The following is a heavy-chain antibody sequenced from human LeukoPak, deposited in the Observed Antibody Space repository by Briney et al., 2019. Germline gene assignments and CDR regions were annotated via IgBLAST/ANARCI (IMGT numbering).Heavy chain of an antibody. CDR1: GGTFSSYA. CDR2: IIPIFGTA. D-gene: IGHD5-18*01. J-gene: IGHJ4*02. CDR3: ATLGTAIASY. Sequence: AASVKVTCKASGGTFSSYAISWVRQAPGQGLEWMGRIIPIFGTANYAQKFQGRVTITTDESKSPASMELSSLRSEDTAVYYCATLGTAIASYWGQGTLVTVSS. V-gene: IGHV1-69*05.